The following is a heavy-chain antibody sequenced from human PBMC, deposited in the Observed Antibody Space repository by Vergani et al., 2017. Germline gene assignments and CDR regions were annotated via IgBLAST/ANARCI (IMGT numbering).Heavy chain of an antibody. CDR1: GESFSGHY. J-gene: IGHJ4*02. V-gene: IGHV4-34*02. CDR2: INDNGYT. CDR3: AIRPRVNMVRGEVLTKRTFDY. D-gene: IGHD3-10*01. Sequence: QVQLQQWGAGLLKPSETLSLTCEVHGESFSGHYWSWIRQPPGKGLEWIGEINDNGYTNYSPSLESQVIVSADKSKNQFSLKLMSVTAADTAMYYCAIRPRVNMVRGEVLTKRTFDYWSQGTLVTVSS.